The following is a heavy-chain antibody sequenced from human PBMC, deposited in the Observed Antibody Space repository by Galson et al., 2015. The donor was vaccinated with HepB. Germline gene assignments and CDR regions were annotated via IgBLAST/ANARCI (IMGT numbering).Heavy chain of an antibody. J-gene: IGHJ2*01. CDR1: GFTFSDYY. CDR3: AREAPYDFWSGYRRYWYFDL. Sequence: SLRLSCAASGFTFSDYYMSWIRQAPGKGLEWVSYISSSGSTIFYADSVKGRFTISRDNAKNSLYLQMNSLRAEDTAVYYCAREAPYDFWSGYRRYWYFDLWGRGTLVTVSS. D-gene: IGHD3-3*01. CDR2: ISSSGSTI. V-gene: IGHV3-11*01.